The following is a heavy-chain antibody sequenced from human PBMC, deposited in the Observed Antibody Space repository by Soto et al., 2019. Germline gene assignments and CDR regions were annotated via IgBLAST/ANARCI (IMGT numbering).Heavy chain of an antibody. D-gene: IGHD3-22*01. V-gene: IGHV4-59*01. CDR3: ASLWDYYDSSGNWFDP. J-gene: IGHJ5*02. CDR2: IYYSGST. CDR1: GGSISSYY. Sequence: PSETLSLTCTVSGGSISSYYWSWIRQPPGKGLEWIGYIYYSGSTNYNPSLKSRVTISVDTSKNQFSLKLSSVTAADTAVYYCASLWDYYDSSGNWFDPWGQGTLVTVSS.